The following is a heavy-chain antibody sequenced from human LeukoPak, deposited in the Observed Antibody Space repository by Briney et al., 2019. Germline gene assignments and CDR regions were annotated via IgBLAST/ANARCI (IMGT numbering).Heavy chain of an antibody. CDR1: GGSFSGYY. CDR2: INHSGST. V-gene: IGHV4-34*01. D-gene: IGHD4/OR15-4a*01. CDR3: ARRSMVRTVGYYYGMDV. J-gene: IGHJ6*02. Sequence: SETLSLTCAVYGGSFSGYYWSWIRQPPGKGLEWIGEINHSGSTNYNPSLKSRVTISVDTSKKQFPLKLSSVTAADTAVYYCARRSMVRTVGYYYGMDVWGQGTTVIVSS.